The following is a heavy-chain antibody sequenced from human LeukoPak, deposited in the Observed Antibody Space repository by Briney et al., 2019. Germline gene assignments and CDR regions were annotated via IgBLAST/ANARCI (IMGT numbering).Heavy chain of an antibody. J-gene: IGHJ4*02. V-gene: IGHV3-23*01. CDR2: ITGSGGST. D-gene: IGHD6-19*01. Sequence: GGSLRLSCAASGFTFSSYAMSWVRQAPGKGLEWVSGITGSGGSTYHADSVKGRFTISRDNSKNTLYLQMNSLRAEDTAVYYCANGGSIAVATPLDYWGQGTLVTVSS. CDR3: ANGGSIAVATPLDY. CDR1: GFTFSSYA.